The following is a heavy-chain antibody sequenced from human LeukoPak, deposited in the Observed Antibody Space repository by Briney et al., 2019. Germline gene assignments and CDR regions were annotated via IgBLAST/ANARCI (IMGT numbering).Heavy chain of an antibody. CDR3: ALNSLGYCSSTSCFLLDY. CDR1: GGTFSSYA. CDR2: IIPIFGTA. J-gene: IGHJ4*02. Sequence: SVKVSCKASGGTFSSYAISWVRQAPGQGLEWMGGIIPIFGTANYAQKFQGRVTITTDESTSTAYMELSSLRSEDTAVYYCALNSLGYCSSTSCFLLDYWGQGTLVTVSS. V-gene: IGHV1-69*05. D-gene: IGHD2-2*01.